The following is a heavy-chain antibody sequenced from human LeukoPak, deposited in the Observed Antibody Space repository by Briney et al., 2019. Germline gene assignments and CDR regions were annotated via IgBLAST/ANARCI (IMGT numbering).Heavy chain of an antibody. CDR1: GFTFSSYE. D-gene: IGHD6-19*01. CDR2: ISSSGSTI. CDR3: ARDHDSSGWYESDY. Sequence: PGGSLRLSCAASGFTFSSYEMNWVRQAPGKGLKWVSYISSSGSTIYYADSVKGRFTISRDNAKNSLYLQMNSLRAEDTAVYYCARDHDSSGWYESDYWGQGTLVTVSS. V-gene: IGHV3-48*03. J-gene: IGHJ4*02.